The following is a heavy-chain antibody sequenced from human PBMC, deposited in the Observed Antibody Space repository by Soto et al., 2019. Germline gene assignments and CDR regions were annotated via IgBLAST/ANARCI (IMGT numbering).Heavy chain of an antibody. Sequence: PSETLCLTCTVSGDSIGGGSDYWSWIRQPPGKGLEWIGEINHSGSTNYNPSLKSRVTISVDTSKNQFSLKLSSVTAADTAVYYCARELRYYDSSGYSYYFDYWGQGTLVTVSS. V-gene: IGHV4-34*01. D-gene: IGHD3-22*01. CDR1: GDSIGGGSDY. J-gene: IGHJ4*02. CDR2: INHSGST. CDR3: ARELRYYDSSGYSYYFDY.